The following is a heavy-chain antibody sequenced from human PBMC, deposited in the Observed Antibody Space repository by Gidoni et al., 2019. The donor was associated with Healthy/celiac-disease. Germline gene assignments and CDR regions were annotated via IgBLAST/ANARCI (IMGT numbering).Heavy chain of an antibody. D-gene: IGHD6-6*01. V-gene: IGHV3-15*01. Sequence: PVKGRFTISRDDSKNTLYLQMNSLKTEDTAVYYCTTDSRRVAALNYYYYYYMDVWGKGTTVTVSS. CDR3: TTDSRRVAALNYYYYYYMDV. J-gene: IGHJ6*03.